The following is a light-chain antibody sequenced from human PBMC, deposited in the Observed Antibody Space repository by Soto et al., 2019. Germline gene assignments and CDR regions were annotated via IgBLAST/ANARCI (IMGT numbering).Light chain of an antibody. CDR2: EVS. V-gene: IGLV2-14*01. J-gene: IGLJ1*01. CDR3: SSYTSTSTPYV. CDR1: SNDVGVYNY. Sequence: QSALTQPASVSGSPGQSITISCTGTSNDVGVYNYVSWYQHHSGKAPKLIIYEVSNRPSGVSDRFSGSKSGKTASLTISGLQAEDEADYYCSSYTSTSTPYVFGSGTKVTV.